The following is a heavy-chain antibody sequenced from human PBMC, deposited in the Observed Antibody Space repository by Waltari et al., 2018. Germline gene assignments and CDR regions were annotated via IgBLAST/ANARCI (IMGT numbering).Heavy chain of an antibody. CDR1: GFSLTTSGVT. D-gene: IGHD2-21*01. CDR2: IYGNDDK. Sequence: QITLKESGPTLVKPTQTLTLTCAFSGFSLTTSGVTVGWIRQPPGKALEWLALIYGNDDKRYSPSLKTRLTITRDTSKNQVVLTMTNMDPVDTATYYCAHRVLWRFDSWGQGTLVTVSS. CDR3: AHRVLWRFDS. J-gene: IGHJ5*01. V-gene: IGHV2-5*01.